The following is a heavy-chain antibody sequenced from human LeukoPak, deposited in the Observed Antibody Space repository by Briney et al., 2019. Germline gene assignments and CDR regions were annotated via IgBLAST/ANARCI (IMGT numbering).Heavy chain of an antibody. V-gene: IGHV3-48*01. J-gene: IGHJ3*02. CDR2: ISSSSSTI. CDR3: ARRSSSGWYSAFDI. Sequence: GGSLRLSCAASGFTFSSYSMNWVRQAPGKGLEWVSYISSSSSTIYYADSVKGRFTISRDNAKNSLYLQMNSLRAEDTAVYYCARRSSSGWYSAFDIWGQGTMVTVSS. D-gene: IGHD6-19*01. CDR1: GFTFSSYS.